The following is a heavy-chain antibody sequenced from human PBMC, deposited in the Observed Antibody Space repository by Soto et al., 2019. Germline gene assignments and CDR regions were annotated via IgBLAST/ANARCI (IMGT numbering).Heavy chain of an antibody. CDR3: ARHRHPRGTVGATSPLDP. CDR2: HYSGGST. CDR1: GFSVSSNY. V-gene: IGHV3-53*01. D-gene: IGHD1-26*01. Sequence: GGSLRLSGAISGFSVSSNYLSWVRQAPGKGLEWVSVHYSGGSTYYADSVQGRFTISRDKSNNTLYLQMRRVRAEDTAVYFCARHRHPRGTVGATSPLDPWGQGTQVTVSS. J-gene: IGHJ5*02.